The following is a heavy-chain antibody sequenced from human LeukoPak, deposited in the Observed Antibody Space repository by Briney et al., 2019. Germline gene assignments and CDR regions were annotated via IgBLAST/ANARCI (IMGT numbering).Heavy chain of an antibody. CDR1: GFTFSSYG. CDR3: ATSKYSGSY. D-gene: IGHD1-26*01. Sequence: GGTLRLSCAASGFTFSSYGMSWVRQAPGKGLEWVSAISGSGGRIYYGASVKGRFTISRDNSKNTLNLQMNSLRAEDTAVYYCATSKYSGSYWGQGTLVTVSS. J-gene: IGHJ4*02. V-gene: IGHV3-23*01. CDR2: ISGSGGRI.